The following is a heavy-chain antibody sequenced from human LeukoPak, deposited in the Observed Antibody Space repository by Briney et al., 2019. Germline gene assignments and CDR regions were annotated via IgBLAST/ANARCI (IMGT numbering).Heavy chain of an antibody. J-gene: IGHJ4*02. CDR1: GGSISSYY. D-gene: IGHD6-19*01. Sequence: SETLSLTCTVSGGSISSYYWSWIRQPPGKGLEWIGYIYYSGSTNYNPSLKSRVTISVDTSKNQFSLKLSSVTAADTAVYYCAREAAVAGTWFDYWGQGTLVTVSS. V-gene: IGHV4-59*01. CDR3: AREAAVAGTWFDY. CDR2: IYYSGST.